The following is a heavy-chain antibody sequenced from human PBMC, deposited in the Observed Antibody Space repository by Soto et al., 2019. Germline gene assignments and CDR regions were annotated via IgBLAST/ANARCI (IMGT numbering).Heavy chain of an antibody. V-gene: IGHV1-18*01. CDR3: ARDLYDYIWGSYRPRGYFDY. CDR2: ISAYNGNT. J-gene: IGHJ4*02. D-gene: IGHD3-16*02. Sequence: AASVKVSCKASGYTFTSYGISWVRQAPGQGLEWMGWISAYNGNTNYAQKLQGRVTMTTDTSTSTAYMELRSLRSDDTAVHYCARDLYDYIWGSYRPRGYFDYWGQGTLVTVSS. CDR1: GYTFTSYG.